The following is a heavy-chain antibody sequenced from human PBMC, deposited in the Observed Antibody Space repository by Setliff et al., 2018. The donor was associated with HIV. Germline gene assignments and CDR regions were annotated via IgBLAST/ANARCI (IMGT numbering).Heavy chain of an antibody. CDR2: FYQSGNM. V-gene: IGHV4-38-2*01. Sequence: SETLSLTCAVSGYSISSDYFWGWIRQPPGKRLEWIGSFYQSGNMYYNPSPKSRVTISVDTSKNQFSLRLTSVTAADTAVYYCARGGRSWFQNFHGAFDIWGQGTMVTVS. CDR3: ARGGRSWFQNFHGAFDI. CDR1: GYSISSDYF. J-gene: IGHJ3*02. D-gene: IGHD3-16*01.